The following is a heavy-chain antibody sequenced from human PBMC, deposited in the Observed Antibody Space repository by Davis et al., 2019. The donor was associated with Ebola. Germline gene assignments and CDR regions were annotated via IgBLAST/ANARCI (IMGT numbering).Heavy chain of an antibody. Sequence: PGGSLRLSCAASGFTFSSYWMSWVRQAPGKGLEWVANIKQDGSEKYYVDSVKGRFTISRDNAKNSLYLQMNSLRAEDTAVYYCARAQDIVVDLKPGWFDPWGQGTLVTVSS. CDR2: IKQDGSEK. D-gene: IGHD2-15*01. J-gene: IGHJ5*02. CDR1: GFTFSSYW. CDR3: ARAQDIVVDLKPGWFDP. V-gene: IGHV3-7*01.